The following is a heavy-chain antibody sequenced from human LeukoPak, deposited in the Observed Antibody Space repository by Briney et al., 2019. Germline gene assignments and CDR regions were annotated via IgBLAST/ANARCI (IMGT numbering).Heavy chain of an antibody. CDR3: ARRDDAFDI. CDR2: IYYSGST. Sequence: SETLSLTCTVSNYSISSGYYWTWIRQPPGEGLDWIGYIYYSGSTNYNPSLKSRVTISVDTSKNQFSLKLSSVTAADTAVYYCARRDDAFDIWGQGTMVTVSS. V-gene: IGHV4-61*01. J-gene: IGHJ3*02. CDR1: NYSISSGYY.